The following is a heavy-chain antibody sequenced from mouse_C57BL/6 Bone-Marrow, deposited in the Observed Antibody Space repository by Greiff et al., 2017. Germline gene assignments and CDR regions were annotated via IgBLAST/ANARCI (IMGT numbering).Heavy chain of an antibody. J-gene: IGHJ3*01. CDR1: GFNIKDYY. CDR3: TLYCGSSYAWFAY. V-gene: IGHV14-1*01. CDR2: IDPEDGDT. D-gene: IGHD1-1*01. Sequence: EVQLQQSGAELVRPGASVKLSCTASGFNIKDYYMHWVKQRPEQGLEWIGRIDPEDGDTEYAPKFQGKATMTADTSSNTAYLQLSSLTSEDTAVYYCTLYCGSSYAWFAYWGQGTLVTVSA.